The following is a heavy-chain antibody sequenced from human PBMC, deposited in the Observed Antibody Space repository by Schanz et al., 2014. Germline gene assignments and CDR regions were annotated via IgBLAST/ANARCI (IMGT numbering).Heavy chain of an antibody. CDR2: VSRSTPDI. V-gene: IGHV3-48*01. CDR1: GFTFSSHW. Sequence: EVQLVQSGGGLVQPGGSLRLSCAASGFTFSSHWMNWVRQAPGKGLEWVSYVSRSTPDIYYADSVKGRFTMSRDNAKNTLYLQMNSLRAEDTAVYYCAKGRFGELSAFDIWGQGTMVTVSS. D-gene: IGHD3-10*01. CDR3: AKGRFGELSAFDI. J-gene: IGHJ3*02.